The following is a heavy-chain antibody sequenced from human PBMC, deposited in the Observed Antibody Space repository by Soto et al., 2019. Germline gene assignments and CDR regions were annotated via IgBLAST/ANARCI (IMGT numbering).Heavy chain of an antibody. CDR3: ARRKYYYYMDV. CDR2: INHSGST. J-gene: IGHJ6*03. Sequence: SETLSLTCAVYGGSFSGYYWSWIRQPPGKGLEWIGEINHSGSTNYNPSLKSRVTISVDTSKNQFSLKLSSVTAADTAVYYCARRKYYYYMDVWGKGTTVTVSS. CDR1: GGSFSGYY. V-gene: IGHV4-34*01.